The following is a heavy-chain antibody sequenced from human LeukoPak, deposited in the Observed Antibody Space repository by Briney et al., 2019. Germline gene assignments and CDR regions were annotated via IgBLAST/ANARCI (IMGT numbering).Heavy chain of an antibody. V-gene: IGHV1-2*02. D-gene: IGHD3-10*01. J-gene: IGHJ4*02. CDR1: GYTFTGYY. CDR3: ASALWFGESVFDY. Sequence: ASVKVSCKASGYTFTGYYMHWVRQAPGQGLEWMGWISPNSGGTNYAQKFQGRVTMTRDTSISTAYMELSRLRSDDTAVYYCASALWFGESVFDYWGQGTLVTVSS. CDR2: ISPNSGGT.